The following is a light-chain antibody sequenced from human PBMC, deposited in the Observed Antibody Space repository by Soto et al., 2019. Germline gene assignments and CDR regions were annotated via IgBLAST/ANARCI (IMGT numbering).Light chain of an antibody. J-gene: IGKJ1*01. CDR1: QSVGTW. CDR2: GAS. V-gene: IGKV1-5*01. Sequence: DIQMTQSPSTLSASVGGRVPITCRASQSVGTWVAWYQQKPGKAPKLLIYGASNLESGVPSRFSGSGSGTEFTLTITSLQPDDFATYYCQQYNSYPWTFGQGTKVDIK. CDR3: QQYNSYPWT.